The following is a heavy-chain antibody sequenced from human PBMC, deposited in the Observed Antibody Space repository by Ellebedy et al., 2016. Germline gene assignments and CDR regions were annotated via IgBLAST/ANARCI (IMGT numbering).Heavy chain of an antibody. Sequence: GESLKISCAASGFTFSSYSMNWVRQAPGKGLEWVSSISSSSSYIYYADSVKGRFTISRDNAKNSLYLQMNSLRAEDTAVYYCARELRQQLVPSPYYYYYGMDVWGQGTTVTVSS. CDR2: ISSSSSYI. D-gene: IGHD6-13*01. V-gene: IGHV3-21*01. J-gene: IGHJ6*02. CDR1: GFTFSSYS. CDR3: ARELRQQLVPSPYYYYYGMDV.